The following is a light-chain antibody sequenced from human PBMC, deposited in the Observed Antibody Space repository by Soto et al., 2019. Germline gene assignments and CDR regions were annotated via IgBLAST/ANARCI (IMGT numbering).Light chain of an antibody. J-gene: IGLJ3*02. Sequence: QSVLTQPASVSGSPGQSITISCTGTSSDVGGYNYVSWNQQHPGKAPKLMIYEVSNRPSGVSNRFSGSKSGNTASLTISGLQAEDEADYYCSSYTSSSTGVFGGGTKLTVL. CDR1: SSDVGGYNY. CDR2: EVS. CDR3: SSYTSSSTGV. V-gene: IGLV2-14*01.